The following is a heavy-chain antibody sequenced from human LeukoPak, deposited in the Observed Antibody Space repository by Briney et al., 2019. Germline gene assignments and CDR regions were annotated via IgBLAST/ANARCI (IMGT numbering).Heavy chain of an antibody. V-gene: IGHV7-4-1*02. D-gene: IGHD3-10*01. J-gene: IGHJ6*02. Sequence: EASVKVSCKASGYTFTSYAMNWVRQAPGQGLEWMGWINTNTGNPTYAQGFTGRFVFSLDTSVNTAYLQISSLKAEDTAVYYCASSTMLYGMDVWGQGTTVTVSS. CDR3: ASSTMLYGMDV. CDR1: GYTFTSYA. CDR2: INTNTGNP.